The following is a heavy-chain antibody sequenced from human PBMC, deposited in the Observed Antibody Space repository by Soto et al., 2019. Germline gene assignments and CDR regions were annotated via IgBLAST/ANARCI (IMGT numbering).Heavy chain of an antibody. CDR3: ARDRWEYDDSSEPNAFEI. CDR2: ISAYNGNT. Sequence: ASVKVSCKASGYTFTSYGISWVRQAPGQGLGWMGWISAYNGNTNYAQKLQGRVTMTTDAATNTAYMELRSLRSDDTAVYYCARDRWEYDDSSEPNAFEIWGQATMVTVSS. CDR1: GYTFTSYG. D-gene: IGHD3-22*01. V-gene: IGHV1-18*01. J-gene: IGHJ3*02.